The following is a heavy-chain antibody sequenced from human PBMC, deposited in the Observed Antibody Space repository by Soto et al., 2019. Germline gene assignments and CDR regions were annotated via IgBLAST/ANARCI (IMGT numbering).Heavy chain of an antibody. V-gene: IGHV4-39*01. CDR2: IYYSGST. CDR3: ARVVVPAATTN. D-gene: IGHD2-2*01. Sequence: PSETLSLTCTVSGGSISSSSYYRGWIRQPPGKGLEWIGSIYYSGSTYYNPSLKSRVTISVDTSKNQFSLKLSSVTAADTAVYYCARVVVPAATTNWGQGTLVTVSS. CDR1: GGSISSSSYY. J-gene: IGHJ4*02.